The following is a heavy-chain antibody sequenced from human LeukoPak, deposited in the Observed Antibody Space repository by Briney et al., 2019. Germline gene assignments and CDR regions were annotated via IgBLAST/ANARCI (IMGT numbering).Heavy chain of an antibody. V-gene: IGHV4-34*01. J-gene: IGHJ5*02. CDR2: INHSGST. Sequence: SETLSLTCTFSGGSVSSYYWSWIRQPAGKGLEWIGEINHSGSTNYNPSLKSRVTISVDTSKNQFSLKLSSVTAADTAVYYCARGLGTIVVVTAIRPNWFDPWGQGTLVTVSS. D-gene: IGHD2-21*02. CDR3: ARGLGTIVVVTAIRPNWFDP. CDR1: GGSVSSYY.